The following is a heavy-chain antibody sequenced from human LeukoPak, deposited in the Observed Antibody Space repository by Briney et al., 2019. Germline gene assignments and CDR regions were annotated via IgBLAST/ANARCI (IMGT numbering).Heavy chain of an antibody. J-gene: IGHJ4*02. CDR2: ISGSGGST. Sequence: PGGSLRLSCAASGFTFSSYAMSWVRQAPGKGLEWVLAISGSGGSTYYADSVKGRFTISRDNSKNTLYLQMNSLRAEDTAVYYCAKDPEYSGSYYQLIDYWGQGTLVTVSS. CDR3: AKDPEYSGSYYQLIDY. D-gene: IGHD1-26*01. V-gene: IGHV3-23*01. CDR1: GFTFSSYA.